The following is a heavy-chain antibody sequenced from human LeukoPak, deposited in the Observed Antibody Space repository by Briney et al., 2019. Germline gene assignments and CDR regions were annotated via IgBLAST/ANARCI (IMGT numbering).Heavy chain of an antibody. CDR3: ARRPRYSSGWYYFDS. J-gene: IGHJ4*02. D-gene: IGHD6-19*01. Sequence: SETLSLTCAVYGGSFSGDYWNWIRQPPGKGLEWIGEINHSGSTNSNPSLKSRVTISVDRSKNQFSLKLSSVTAADTAVYYCARRPRYSSGWYYFDSWGQGTLVTVST. CDR1: GGSFSGDY. V-gene: IGHV4-34*01. CDR2: INHSGST.